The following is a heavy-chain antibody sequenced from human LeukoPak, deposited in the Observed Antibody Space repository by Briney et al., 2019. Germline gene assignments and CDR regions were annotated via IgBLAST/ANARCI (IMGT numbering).Heavy chain of an antibody. D-gene: IGHD2-2*01. CDR3: ARETYCTSTRCPIGDHFDY. J-gene: IGHJ4*02. Sequence: GGSLRLSCAASGFTFSSYSMNWVRQAPGKGLEWVSSISSSSSYIYYADSVKGRFTISRDNAKNSLYLQMNSLRAEDTAVYYCARETYCTSTRCPIGDHFDYWGQGTLVTVSS. CDR2: ISSSSSYI. V-gene: IGHV3-21*01. CDR1: GFTFSSYS.